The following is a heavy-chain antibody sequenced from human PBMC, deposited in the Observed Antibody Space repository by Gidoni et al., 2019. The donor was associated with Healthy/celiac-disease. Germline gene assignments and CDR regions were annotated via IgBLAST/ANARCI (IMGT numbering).Heavy chain of an antibody. J-gene: IGHJ4*02. CDR3: AKDIVDIVDSPGY. Sequence: EVQRVESGGGLVQPGGSRRLSWAACGVTFSSSAMSWVRQAPGKGLELVPAISGSGGSSYSADSVKGRFTISRDNSKNTLYLQMNSLSADDTAVYYCAKDIVDIVDSPGYWGQGTLVTVSS. CDR2: ISGSGGSS. D-gene: IGHD5-12*01. V-gene: IGHV3-23*04. CDR1: GVTFSSSA.